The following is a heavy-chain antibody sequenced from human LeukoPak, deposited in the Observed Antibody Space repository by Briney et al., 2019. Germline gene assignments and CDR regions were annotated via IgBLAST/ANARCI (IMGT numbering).Heavy chain of an antibody. CDR1: GGSISSYY. V-gene: IGHV4-59*01. D-gene: IGHD2-15*01. CDR2: IYYSGST. CDR3: ARDRSGDIDY. Sequence: SEILSLTCTVSGGSISSYYWSWIRQPPGKGLEWIGYIYYSGSTNYNPSLKSRVTISVDTSKNQFSLKLSSVTAADTAVYYCARDRSGDIDYWGQGTLVTVSS. J-gene: IGHJ4*02.